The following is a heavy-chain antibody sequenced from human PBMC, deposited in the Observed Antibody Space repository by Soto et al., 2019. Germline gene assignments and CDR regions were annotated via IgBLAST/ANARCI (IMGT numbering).Heavy chain of an antibody. J-gene: IGHJ6*03. CDR3: ARGAGRWLRRPIYYYMDV. CDR1: GGSFSGYY. D-gene: IGHD5-12*01. Sequence: QVQLQQWGAGLLKPSETLSLTCAVYGGSFSGYYWSWIRQPPGKGLEWIGEINHSGSTNYNPSLESRVTISVDTSKNQFSLKLSSVTAADTAVYYCARGAGRWLRRPIYYYMDVWGKGTTVTVSS. CDR2: INHSGST. V-gene: IGHV4-34*01.